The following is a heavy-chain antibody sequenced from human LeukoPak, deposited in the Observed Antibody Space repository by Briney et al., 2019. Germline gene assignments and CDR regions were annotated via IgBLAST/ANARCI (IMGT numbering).Heavy chain of an antibody. J-gene: IGHJ1*01. V-gene: IGHV1-2*02. CDR2: INPNSGGT. Sequence: ASVKVSCKASGYTFTGYYMHWVRQAPGQGLEWMGWINPNSGGTNYAQKFQGRVAMTRDTSISTAYMELSRLRSDDTAVYYCAREDLYYYDSSGSEYFQHWGHGTLVTVSS. CDR1: GYTFTGYY. CDR3: AREDLYYYDSSGSEYFQH. D-gene: IGHD3-22*01.